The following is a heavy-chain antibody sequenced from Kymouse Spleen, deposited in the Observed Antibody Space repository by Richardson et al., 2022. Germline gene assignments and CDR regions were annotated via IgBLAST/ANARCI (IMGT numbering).Heavy chain of an antibody. D-gene: IGHD2-21*02. CDR3: ARHIVVVTAIRTT. J-gene: IGHJ4*02. CDR2: IGTAGDT. Sequence: EVQLVESGGGLVQPGGSLRLSCAASGFTFSSYDMHWVRQATGKGLEWVSAIGTAGDTYYPGSVKGRFTISRENAKNSLYLQMNSLRAGDTAVYYCARHIVVVTAIRTTGAREPWSPSPQ. CDR1: GFTFSSYD. V-gene: IGHV3-13*01.